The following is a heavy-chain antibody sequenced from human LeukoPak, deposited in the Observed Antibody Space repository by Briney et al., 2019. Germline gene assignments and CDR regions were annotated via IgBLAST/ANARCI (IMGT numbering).Heavy chain of an antibody. Sequence: GGSLRLSCAASGFTFSSYAMSWVRQAPGEGLEWVSAISGSGGSTYYADSVKGRFTISRDNSKNTLYLQMNSLRAEDTAVYYCAKPGGDFHYYDSSGYYYVYWGQGTLVTVSS. CDR3: AKPGGDFHYYDSSGYYYVY. D-gene: IGHD3-22*01. V-gene: IGHV3-23*01. CDR1: GFTFSSYA. J-gene: IGHJ4*02. CDR2: ISGSGGST.